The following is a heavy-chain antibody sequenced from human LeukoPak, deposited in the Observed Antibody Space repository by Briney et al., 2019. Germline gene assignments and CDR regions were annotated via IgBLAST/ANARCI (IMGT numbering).Heavy chain of an antibody. V-gene: IGHV4-61*02. CDR2: IYTSGST. Sequence: SETLSLTCTVSGGSISSGSYYWSWIRQPAGKGLEWIGRIYTSGSTNYNPSLKSRVTISVDTSKNQFSLKLSSVTAADTAVYYCARVGNRNDYWGQGTLVTVSS. D-gene: IGHD1-14*01. CDR3: ARVGNRNDY. CDR1: GGSISSGSYY. J-gene: IGHJ4*02.